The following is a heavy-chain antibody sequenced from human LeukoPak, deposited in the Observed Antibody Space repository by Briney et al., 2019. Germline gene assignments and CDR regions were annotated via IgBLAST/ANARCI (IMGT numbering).Heavy chain of an antibody. V-gene: IGHV4-59*01. CDR1: GGSISSYY. CDR3: ARESVATIGLDYYYYGMDV. CDR2: IYYSGST. Sequence: PSETLSLTCTVSGGSISSYYWSWIRQPPGKGLEWIGYIYYSGSTNYNPSLKSRVTISVDTSKNQLPLKLSSVTAADTAVYYCARESVATIGLDYYYYGMDVWGQGTTVTVSS. J-gene: IGHJ6*02. D-gene: IGHD5-12*01.